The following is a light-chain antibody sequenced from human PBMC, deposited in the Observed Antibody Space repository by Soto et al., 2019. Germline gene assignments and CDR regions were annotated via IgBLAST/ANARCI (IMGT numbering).Light chain of an antibody. J-gene: IGLJ1*01. Sequence: QSVLTQPASVSGSPGQSITISCTGTSSDIGGYNFVSWYQQHPGKAPKLIIYEVSNRPSGVSNRFSGSKSGNTASLTISGLQAEDVTDYYCSSYTSSNTDVFGTGTKVTVL. V-gene: IGLV2-14*01. CDR1: SSDIGGYNF. CDR2: EVS. CDR3: SSYTSSNTDV.